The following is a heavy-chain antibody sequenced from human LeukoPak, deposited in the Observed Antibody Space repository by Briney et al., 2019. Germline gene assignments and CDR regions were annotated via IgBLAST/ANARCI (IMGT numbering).Heavy chain of an antibody. CDR3: ARFTSTRPSDV. D-gene: IGHD6-6*01. CDR1: GGSISGFY. V-gene: IGHV4-4*09. Sequence: SETLSLTCSVPGGSISGFYWSWIRQPPGQTLEWIGYIYSSGSTNYNPSLQSRVTMSVDTSVNQFSLRLSSVTAADTAVYYCARFTSTRPSDVWGKGTTVTVSS. CDR2: IYSSGST. J-gene: IGHJ6*04.